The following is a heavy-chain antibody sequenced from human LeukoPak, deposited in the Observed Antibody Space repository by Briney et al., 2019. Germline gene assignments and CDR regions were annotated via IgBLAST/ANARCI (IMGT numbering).Heavy chain of an antibody. CDR1: GFTFGRYT. Sequence: PGGSLRLSCEASGFTFGRYTMNWVRQAPGKGLEWVSSISPTSIYIYYGDSVRGRFTISRDTAKNALYLEMNSLGAEDTAVFYCARDLLYGAARGSFDLWGQGTMVTVSS. V-gene: IGHV3-21*01. CDR3: ARDLLYGAARGSFDL. CDR2: ISPTSIYI. D-gene: IGHD3-10*01. J-gene: IGHJ3*01.